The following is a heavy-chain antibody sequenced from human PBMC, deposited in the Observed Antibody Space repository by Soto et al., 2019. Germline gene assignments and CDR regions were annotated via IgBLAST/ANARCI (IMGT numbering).Heavy chain of an antibody. Sequence: GGSLRLSCAASGFTFSNAWMSWVRQAPGKGLEWVGRIKSKTDGGTTDYAAPVKGRFTISRDDSKNTLYLQMNSLKTEDTAVYYCTTAGTVYCSSTSCLPSIFNYYYYYGMDVWGQGTTVTVSS. CDR2: IKSKTDGGTT. CDR3: TTAGTVYCSSTSCLPSIFNYYYYYGMDV. CDR1: GFTFSNAW. J-gene: IGHJ6*02. D-gene: IGHD2-2*01. V-gene: IGHV3-15*01.